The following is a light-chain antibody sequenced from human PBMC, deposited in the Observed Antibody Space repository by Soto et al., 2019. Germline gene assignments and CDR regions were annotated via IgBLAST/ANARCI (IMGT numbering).Light chain of an antibody. J-gene: IGKJ1*01. CDR1: DNIVHW. CDR3: QHYNSFSRT. CDR2: KAA. Sequence: DIQMTQSPSTLSASVGDRVAITCRASDNIVHWVAWYQQKPGKAPKLLIYKAANLPDAVPSRFAGSGSATDLTPTITRLPPDDFATYYCQHYNSFSRTLGQGTTVDTK. V-gene: IGKV1-5*03.